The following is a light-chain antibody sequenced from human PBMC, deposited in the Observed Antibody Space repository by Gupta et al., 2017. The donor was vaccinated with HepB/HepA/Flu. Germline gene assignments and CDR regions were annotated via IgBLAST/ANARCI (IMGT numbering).Light chain of an antibody. CDR2: EVT. J-gene: IGLJ3*02. CDR3: SSYAGGNNWV. CDR1: SSDIGDYKF. V-gene: IGLV2-8*01. Sequence: QSALTQPPSAPGSPGQSVTISCTGTSSDIGDYKFVSWYQQHPGKAPKLIIYEVTKRPSGVPDRFSGSKSGNTASLTVSGLQAEDEADYYCSSYAGGNNWVFGGGTKLTVL.